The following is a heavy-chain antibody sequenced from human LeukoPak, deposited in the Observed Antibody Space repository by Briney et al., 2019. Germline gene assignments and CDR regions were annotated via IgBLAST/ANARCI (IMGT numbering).Heavy chain of an antibody. CDR1: GGSFSGYY. V-gene: IGHV4-34*01. CDR3: ARGWNRYGDPGDY. D-gene: IGHD4-17*01. J-gene: IGHJ4*02. CDR2: INHSGST. Sequence: SETLSLTCAVYGGSFSGYYWSWIRQPPGKGLEWIGEINHSGSTNYNPPLKSRVTISVDTSKNQFSLKLSSVTAADTAVYYCARGWNRYGDPGDYWGQGTLVTVSS.